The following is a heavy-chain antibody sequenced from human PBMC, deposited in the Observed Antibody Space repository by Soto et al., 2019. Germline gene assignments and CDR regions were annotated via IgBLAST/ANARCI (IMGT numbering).Heavy chain of an antibody. Sequence: ASVKVSCKASGGTFSSYAISWVRQAPGQGLERMGGIIPIFGTANYAQKFQGRVTITADESTSTAYMELSSLRSEDTAVYYCARERALNSGYDFFRVAFDYWGQGTLVTVSS. V-gene: IGHV1-69*13. CDR3: ARERALNSGYDFFRVAFDY. D-gene: IGHD5-12*01. CDR2: IIPIFGTA. J-gene: IGHJ4*02. CDR1: GGTFSSYA.